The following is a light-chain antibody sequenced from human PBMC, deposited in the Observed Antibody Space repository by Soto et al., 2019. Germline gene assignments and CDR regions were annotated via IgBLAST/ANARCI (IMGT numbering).Light chain of an antibody. J-gene: IGKJ2*01. CDR1: QSVSSD. CDR2: GAS. Sequence: EIVMTQSPATLSVSPGERVTLSCRASQSVSSDLAWYQYKPGQAPKLLIYGASTMATGTPARFSGSGSGTEFSLSISSLQSEDFAVYDCLQYNDWSPNQYTFGPGTKLEIK. V-gene: IGKV3-15*01. CDR3: LQYNDWSPNQYT.